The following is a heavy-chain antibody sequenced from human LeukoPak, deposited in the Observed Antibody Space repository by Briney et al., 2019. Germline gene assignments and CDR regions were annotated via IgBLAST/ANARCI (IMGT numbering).Heavy chain of an antibody. J-gene: IGHJ5*02. CDR1: GGSISSGGYY. CDR3: AREGLRHRIDP. Sequence: PSETLSLTCTVSGGSISSGGYYWSWIRQHPGKGLELIGHIYNSGSTYHNPSLRSRVTISVDTSKNQFSLKLSSVTAADTAVYYCAREGLRHRIDPWGQGTLVTVSS. V-gene: IGHV4-31*03. CDR2: IYNSGST. D-gene: IGHD4-17*01.